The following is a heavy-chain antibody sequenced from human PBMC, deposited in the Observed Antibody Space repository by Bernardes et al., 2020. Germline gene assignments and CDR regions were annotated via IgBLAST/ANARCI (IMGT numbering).Heavy chain of an antibody. J-gene: IGHJ4*02. V-gene: IGHV3-74*01. CDR1: GFTFSSYW. CDR2: INPGGTST. Sequence: GGSLRLSCAASGFTFSSYWMHWVRQVPGKGLVWVSHINPGGTSTSYADSVKGRFTISRDNAKNTLYLQMNSLRGEDTAVYYCARDRSYASDYWGRGTVVTVSS. CDR3: ARDRSYASDY. D-gene: IGHD2-2*01.